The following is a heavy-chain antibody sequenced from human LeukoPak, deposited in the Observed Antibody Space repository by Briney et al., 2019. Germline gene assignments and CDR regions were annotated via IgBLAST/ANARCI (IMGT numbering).Heavy chain of an antibody. V-gene: IGHV3-30*18. Sequence: PGRSLRLSCAASGFTFSSRGKHWVRQAPGKGLDWVAVLSYDGNNKYYADSVKGRFTISRDNSKDTLYLQMDSLRAEDTAVYYCAKDAPDYYGSGSYFFDYWGQGTLVTVSS. D-gene: IGHD3-10*01. CDR3: AKDAPDYYGSGSYFFDY. CDR2: LSYDGNNK. CDR1: GFTFSSRG. J-gene: IGHJ4*02.